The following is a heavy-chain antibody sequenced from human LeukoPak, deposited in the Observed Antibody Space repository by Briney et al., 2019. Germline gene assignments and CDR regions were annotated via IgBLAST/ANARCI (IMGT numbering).Heavy chain of an antibody. J-gene: IGHJ4*02. Sequence: GGSLRLSCAASVFTFSSYWMSWVRQAPGKGLEWVANIKQDGSEKYYVDSVKGRFTISRDNAKNSLYLQMNSLRAEDTAVYYCATTRFFDYWGQGTLVTVSS. CDR2: IKQDGSEK. CDR3: ATTRFFDY. V-gene: IGHV3-7*01. D-gene: IGHD1-14*01. CDR1: VFTFSSYW.